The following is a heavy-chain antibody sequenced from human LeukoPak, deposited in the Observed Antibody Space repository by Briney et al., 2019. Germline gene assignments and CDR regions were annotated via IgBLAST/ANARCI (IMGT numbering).Heavy chain of an antibody. CDR3: ARLEKQQRGFHFDY. J-gene: IGHJ4*02. D-gene: IGHD6-13*01. V-gene: IGHV3-53*01. Sequence: GGSLRLSCAASGFTVSSDYVSWVRQAPGKGLEWVSVIYADGSTYYADSVKGRFTISRDNSKNTVYLQVNTLGAEDTALYYCARLEKQQRGFHFDYWGQGTLVTVSS. CDR1: GFTVSSDY. CDR2: IYADGST.